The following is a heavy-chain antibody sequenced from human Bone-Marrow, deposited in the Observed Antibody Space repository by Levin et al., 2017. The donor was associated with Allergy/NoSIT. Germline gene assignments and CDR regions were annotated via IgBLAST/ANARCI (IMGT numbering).Heavy chain of an antibody. CDR2: ITGSGAST. V-gene: IGHV3-23*01. CDR1: GFTFTSYA. CDR3: ARDPLRWRTTHAGFNL. D-gene: IGHD3-9*01. Sequence: PGGSLRLSCAASGFTFTSYAMTWVRQAPGKGLEWVASITGSGASTYYADSVKGRFTISKDNPKNSLVLQMNNLRPEDTAYYYCARDPLRWRTTHAGFNLWGQGTMVTVSS. J-gene: IGHJ3*01.